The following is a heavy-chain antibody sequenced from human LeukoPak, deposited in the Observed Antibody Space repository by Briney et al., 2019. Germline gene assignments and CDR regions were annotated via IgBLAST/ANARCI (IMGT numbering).Heavy chain of an antibody. CDR3: AKTGLMRYYYDSSGYSHLDY. CDR2: ISYDGSNK. CDR1: GFTFSSYG. V-gene: IGHV3-30*18. Sequence: GGSLRLSCAASGFTFSSYGMHWVRQAPGKGLEWVAVISYDGSNKYYADSVKGRFTISRDNSKNTLYLQMNSLRAEDTAVYYCAKTGLMRYYYDSSGYSHLDYWGQGTLVTVSS. J-gene: IGHJ4*02. D-gene: IGHD3-22*01.